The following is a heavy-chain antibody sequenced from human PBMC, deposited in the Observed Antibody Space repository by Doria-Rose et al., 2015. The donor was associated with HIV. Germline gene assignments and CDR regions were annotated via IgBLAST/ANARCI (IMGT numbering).Heavy chain of an antibody. D-gene: IGHD6-13*01. V-gene: IGHV2-26*01. J-gene: IGHJ4*02. CDR3: ARIKSSRWYHKYYFDF. Sequence: QESGPVLVKPTETLTLTCTVSGVSLSSPGMGVSWIRQPPGKALEWLAKIFSDDERSYKTSLKSRLTISRGTSKGQVVLTMTDMDPVDTATYYCARIKSSRWYHKYYFDFWGQGTLVIVSA. CDR2: IFSDDER. CDR1: GVSLSSPGMG.